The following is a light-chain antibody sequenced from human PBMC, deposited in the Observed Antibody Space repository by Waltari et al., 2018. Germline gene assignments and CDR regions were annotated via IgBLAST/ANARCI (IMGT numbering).Light chain of an antibody. J-gene: IGLJ1*01. Sequence: QSALTQPASVSGSPGQSITISCSGPERDVGAYDFVSWYQKPPGKAPHLIIYEVSNRPSGISNRFSASKSGNTASLTISGLQAEDEADYYCSSYTTSSAPGVFGTGTRVTVL. CDR1: ERDVGAYDF. CDR3: SSYTTSSAPGV. CDR2: EVS. V-gene: IGLV2-14*01.